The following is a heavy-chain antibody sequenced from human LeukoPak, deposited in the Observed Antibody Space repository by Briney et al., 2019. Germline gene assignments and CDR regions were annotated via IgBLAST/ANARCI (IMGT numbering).Heavy chain of an antibody. V-gene: IGHV3-30*15. CDR3: ARGQGGSGWSGFDY. D-gene: IGHD6-19*01. CDR2: KSMDGSRQ. J-gene: IGHJ4*02. Sequence: GGSLRLSCAPSIGIPLKYYANHWVRPAPGEGLGGVAVKSMDGSRQHYAEFLVGRFTIYKDNYKNTGSRQMSTLRPKDTPGYFLARGQGGSGWSGFDYWGQGTLVTVSS. CDR1: GIPLKYYA.